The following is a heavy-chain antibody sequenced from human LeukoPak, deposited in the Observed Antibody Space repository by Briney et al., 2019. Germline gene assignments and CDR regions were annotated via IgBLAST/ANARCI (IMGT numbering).Heavy chain of an antibody. CDR1: GFTVSSNY. J-gene: IGHJ2*01. D-gene: IGHD2-15*01. CDR2: ISGSGGST. V-gene: IGHV3-23*01. Sequence: PGGSLRLSCVVSGFTVSSNYMNWVRQAPGKGLEWVSAISGSGGSTYYADSVKGRFTISRDNSKNTLYLQMNSLRAEDTAVYYCAKSGCSGGSCYSGTYFDLWGCGTLVTVSS. CDR3: AKSGCSGGSCYSGTYFDL.